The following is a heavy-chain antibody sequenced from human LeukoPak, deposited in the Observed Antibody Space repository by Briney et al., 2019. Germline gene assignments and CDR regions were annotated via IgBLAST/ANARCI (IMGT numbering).Heavy chain of an antibody. CDR2: IRYDGSDK. CDR1: GFIFTNFG. V-gene: IGHV3-30*02. D-gene: IGHD1-26*01. Sequence: GGSLRLSCAASGFIFTNFGIHWVRQAPGKGLEWVSYIRYDGSDKYYADSVKGRFTISRDNAKKSLYLQMNSLRAEDTAVYYCARGGYGASTPYYMDVWGKGATVTVSS. CDR3: ARGGYGASTPYYMDV. J-gene: IGHJ6*03.